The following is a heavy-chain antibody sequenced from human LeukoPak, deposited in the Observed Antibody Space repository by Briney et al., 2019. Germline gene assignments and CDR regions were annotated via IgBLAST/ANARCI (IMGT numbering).Heavy chain of an antibody. CDR1: GYSFSSYG. V-gene: IGHV1-18*01. Sequence: ASVKVSCKASGYSFSSYGINWVRQAPGQGLEWMGWISAYNGDTEYAQNLKGRVTMTTDTSTSTAYMELRSLSSDDTAVYYCARDPDVITGDGGDYWGQGTLVTVSS. CDR3: ARDPDVITGDGGDY. J-gene: IGHJ4*02. D-gene: IGHD7-27*01. CDR2: ISAYNGDT.